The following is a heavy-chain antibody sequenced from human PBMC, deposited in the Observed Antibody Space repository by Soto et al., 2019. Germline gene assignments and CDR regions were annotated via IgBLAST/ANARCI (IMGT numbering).Heavy chain of an antibody. CDR1: GFTFISYA. J-gene: IGHJ2*01. Sequence: EVQLLESGGGLVQPGGSLRLSCAASGFTFISYAMNWVRQAPGKGLQWVSAISGGGDATFYADSVKGLFTISRDISSNTVTLQMNSLGADDTAVYYCARKVPGSTTRPDYWYFDLWGRGTLVTVSS. D-gene: IGHD3-10*01. CDR3: ARKVPGSTTRPDYWYFDL. CDR2: ISGGGDAT. V-gene: IGHV3-23*01.